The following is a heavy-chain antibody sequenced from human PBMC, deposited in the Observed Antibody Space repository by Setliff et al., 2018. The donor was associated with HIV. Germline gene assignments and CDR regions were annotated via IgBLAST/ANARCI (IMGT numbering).Heavy chain of an antibody. Sequence: ASVKVSCKASGYTFTNYFMHWVRQAPGEGLEWVGRVDPEDGETRYAMKFLGSVTISADTSTDTTYLSLTSLRSQDTAVYYCATVRIVGATEFDYWGQGTVVTVSS. D-gene: IGHD1-26*01. CDR2: VDPEDGET. CDR1: GYTFTNYF. CDR3: ATVRIVGATEFDY. J-gene: IGHJ4*02. V-gene: IGHV1-69-2*01.